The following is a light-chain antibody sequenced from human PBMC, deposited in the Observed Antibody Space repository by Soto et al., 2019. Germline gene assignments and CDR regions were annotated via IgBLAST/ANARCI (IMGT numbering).Light chain of an antibody. CDR1: QSVSSSY. J-gene: IGKJ1*01. CDR2: DAS. CDR3: QQYGSSPWT. Sequence: EIVLTQSPGTLSLSPGERATLSCRASQSVSSSYLAWYQQKPGQAPRLLMYDASRRAAGIPDRFSGSGSGTDFTLTISRLEPQDFAVYYCQQYGSSPWTFDQGTKVEIK. V-gene: IGKV3-20*01.